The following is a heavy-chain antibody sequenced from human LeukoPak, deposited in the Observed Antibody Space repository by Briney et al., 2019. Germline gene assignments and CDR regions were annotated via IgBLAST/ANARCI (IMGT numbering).Heavy chain of an antibody. CDR2: IYYSGST. CDR3: ARGIMVRGVINMG. CDR1: GGSISSYY. Sequence: KPSETLSLTCTVSGGSISSYYWSWIRQPPGKGLEWIGYIYYSGSTNYNPSLKSRVTISVDTSKNQFSLKLSSVTAADTAVYYCARGIMVRGVINMGWGQGTLVTVSS. V-gene: IGHV4-59*01. J-gene: IGHJ4*02. D-gene: IGHD3-10*01.